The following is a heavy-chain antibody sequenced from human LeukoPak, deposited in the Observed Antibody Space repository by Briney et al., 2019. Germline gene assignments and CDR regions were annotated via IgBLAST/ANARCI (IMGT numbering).Heavy chain of an antibody. D-gene: IGHD4/OR15-4a*01. Sequence: SETLSLTCTVSGYSLSSGYYWGWIRQPPGKGLEWIGSIYHSGSTYYNPSLKSRVTISVDTSKNQFSLKLSSVTAADTAVYYCASHARDDYDDPFDIWGQGTMVTVSS. J-gene: IGHJ3*02. CDR3: ASHARDDYDDPFDI. V-gene: IGHV4-38-2*02. CDR1: GYSLSSGYY. CDR2: IYHSGST.